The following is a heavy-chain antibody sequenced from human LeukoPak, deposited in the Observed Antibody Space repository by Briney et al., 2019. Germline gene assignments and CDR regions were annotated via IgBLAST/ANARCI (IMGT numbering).Heavy chain of an antibody. D-gene: IGHD6-13*01. J-gene: IGHJ5*02. CDR3: ARGFRGKEAGSIDP. V-gene: IGHV1-8*03. CDR2: MNPHSGDT. Sequence: ASVKVSCKASGYTFTGYYMHWVRQAPGQGLEWMGWMNPHSGDTGYSQKFQGRVTFTRHTSISTAYMELSSLRSEDTAVYYCARGFRGKEAGSIDPWGQGSLVTVSS. CDR1: GYTFTGYY.